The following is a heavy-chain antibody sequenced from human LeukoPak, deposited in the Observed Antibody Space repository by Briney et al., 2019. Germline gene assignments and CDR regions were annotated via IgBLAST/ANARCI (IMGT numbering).Heavy chain of an antibody. V-gene: IGHV4-38-2*02. CDR3: ARRTTYFGWIPSESPSCFDY. CDR1: GYSISSGYY. J-gene: IGHJ4*02. D-gene: IGHD3-9*01. CDR2: IYHTGST. Sequence: SETLSLTCTVSGYSISSGYYWAWIRQPPGKGLEWIGNIYHTGSTYYNPSLKSRVTISVDTSKNQFSLKLSSVTAADTAVYYCARRTTYFGWIPSESPSCFDYWGQGTLVTVSS.